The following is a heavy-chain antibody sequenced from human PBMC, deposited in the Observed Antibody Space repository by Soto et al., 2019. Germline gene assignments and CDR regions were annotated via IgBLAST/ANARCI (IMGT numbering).Heavy chain of an antibody. CDR2: ISSSSSTI. CDR1: GFTFSSYS. CDR3: ARGPYSSSWPNWFDP. D-gene: IGHD6-13*01. V-gene: IGHV3-48*01. J-gene: IGHJ5*02. Sequence: GGSLRLSCAASGFTFSSYSMNWVRQAPGKGLEWVSYISSSSSTIYYADSVKGRFTISRDNAKNSLYLQMNSLRAEDTAVYYCARGPYSSSWPNWFDPRGQGTLVTVSS.